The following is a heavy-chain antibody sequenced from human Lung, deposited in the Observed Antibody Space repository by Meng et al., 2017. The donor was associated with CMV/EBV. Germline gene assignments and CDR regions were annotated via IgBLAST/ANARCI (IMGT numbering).Heavy chain of an antibody. CDR2: ISYDGSIK. CDR3: ARDRYYYDSNFDH. D-gene: IGHD3-22*01. Sequence: SXKISXAASGFTFSSYALHWVRQAPGKGLEWVAVISYDGSIKHYADSVKGRFSISRDNPKNTLYLQMNSLRADDTAVYYCARDRYYYDSNFDHWGQGTXVTVSS. J-gene: IGHJ4*02. V-gene: IGHV3-30-3*01. CDR1: GFTFSSYA.